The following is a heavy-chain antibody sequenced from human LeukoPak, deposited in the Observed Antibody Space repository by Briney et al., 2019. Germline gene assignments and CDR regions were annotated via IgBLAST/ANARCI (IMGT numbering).Heavy chain of an antibody. Sequence: GGSLRLSCAASGFTFSSYSMNWVRQAPGKGLEWVSYISSSSSTIYYADSVKGRFTISRDNAKNSLYLQMNSLRAEDTAVYYCARDPRLAPPETDWGKGTTVTVSS. V-gene: IGHV3-48*01. CDR1: GFTFSSYS. CDR3: ARDPRLAPPETD. J-gene: IGHJ6*04. D-gene: IGHD6-6*01. CDR2: ISSSSSTI.